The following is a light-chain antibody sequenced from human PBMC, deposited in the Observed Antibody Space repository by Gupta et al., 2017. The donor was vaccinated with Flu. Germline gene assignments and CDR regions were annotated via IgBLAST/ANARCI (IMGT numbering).Light chain of an antibody. CDR2: DAS. V-gene: IGKV3-11*01. J-gene: IGKJ1*01. CDR1: QSVSSY. CDR3: HQRSNWPWT. Sequence: EIVLTQSPATLSLSPGERATLSCRASQSVSSYLAWYQQKPGQAPRLLIYDASNRATGIPARFSGSGYGTDFTLTISSREPEDFAVYYCHQRSNWPWTFGQGTXVEIK.